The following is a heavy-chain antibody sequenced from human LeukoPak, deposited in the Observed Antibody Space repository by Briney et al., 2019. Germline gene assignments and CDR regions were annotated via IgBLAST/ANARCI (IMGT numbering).Heavy chain of an antibody. CDR1: GGSVSNNF. J-gene: IGHJ5*02. Sequence: SETLSLTCAVHGGSVSNNFWSWIRQPPGKGLEWIGRIYTSGSTNYNPSLKSRVTMSVDTSKNQFSLKLSSVTAADTAVYYCASGGSGSSFPENWFDPWGQGTLVTVSS. D-gene: IGHD1-26*01. CDR3: ASGGSGSSFPENWFDP. CDR2: IYTSGST. V-gene: IGHV4-59*10.